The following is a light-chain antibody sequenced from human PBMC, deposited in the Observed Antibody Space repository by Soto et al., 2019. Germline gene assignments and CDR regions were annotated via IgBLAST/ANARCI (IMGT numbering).Light chain of an antibody. CDR2: GAS. CDR1: QSVSSN. CDR3: QQYNNWPPWT. Sequence: DIVLTHSPAPLSLSPGARATLSCRASQSVSSNLAWYQQKPGQAPRLLIYGASTRATGIPARFSGSGSGTEFTLTISSLQSEDFAVYYCQQYNNWPPWTFGQGTKVDIK. V-gene: IGKV3-15*01. J-gene: IGKJ1*01.